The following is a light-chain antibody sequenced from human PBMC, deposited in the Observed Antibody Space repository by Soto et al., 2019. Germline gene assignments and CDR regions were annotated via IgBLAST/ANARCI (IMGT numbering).Light chain of an antibody. CDR1: QTISSW. Sequence: DIQMTQSPSTLSGSVGDRFTITCLASQTISSWLAWYQQRPGKAPKLPIYKASKLQSGVPARFSGSGSGTEFTLTISSLQPDDFATYYCQQYNDYSTWTFGQGTKVEIK. J-gene: IGKJ1*01. V-gene: IGKV1-5*03. CDR2: KAS. CDR3: QQYNDYSTWT.